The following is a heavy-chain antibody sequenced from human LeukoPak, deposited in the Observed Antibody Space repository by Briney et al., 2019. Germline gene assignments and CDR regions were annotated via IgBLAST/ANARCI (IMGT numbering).Heavy chain of an antibody. D-gene: IGHD2-2*01. Sequence: PEGSLRLSCAASGFTFSSYWMSWVRQAPGKGLEWVANIKQDGSEKYYVDSVKGRFTISRDNAKNSLYLQMNSLRAEDTAVYYCARGSDIVVVPAALAYYYYGMDVWGQGTTVTVSS. CDR3: ARGSDIVVVPAALAYYYYGMDV. V-gene: IGHV3-7*01. CDR2: IKQDGSEK. CDR1: GFTFSSYW. J-gene: IGHJ6*02.